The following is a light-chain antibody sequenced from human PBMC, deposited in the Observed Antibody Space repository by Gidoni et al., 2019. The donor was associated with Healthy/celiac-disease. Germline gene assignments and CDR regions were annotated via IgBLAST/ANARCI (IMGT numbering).Light chain of an antibody. CDR2: GAS. CDR3: QQYGSSRALT. J-gene: IGKJ4*01. CDR1: QSVSSSY. Sequence: ELVLTQSPGTLSLSPGERATLSCRASQSVSSSYLAWYQQKPGQAPRLLIYGASSRATGIPDRFSGSGSGTDFTLTISRLDPEDFAVYYCQQYGSSRALTFGGGTKVEIK. V-gene: IGKV3-20*01.